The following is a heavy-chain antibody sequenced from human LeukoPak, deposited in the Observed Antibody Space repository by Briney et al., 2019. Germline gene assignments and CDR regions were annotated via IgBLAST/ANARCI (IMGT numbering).Heavy chain of an antibody. CDR2: IGTAGDT. Sequence: GGSLRLSCAASGFTFSSYDMHWVRQATGKGLEWVSAIGTAGDTYYPGSVKGRFTISRENAKNSLYLQMNSLRAGDTAVYYRARGVGYCSGSSCYSSWFDPWGQGTLVTVSS. CDR3: ARGVGYCSGSSCYSSWFDP. J-gene: IGHJ5*02. D-gene: IGHD2-15*01. V-gene: IGHV3-13*01. CDR1: GFTFSSYD.